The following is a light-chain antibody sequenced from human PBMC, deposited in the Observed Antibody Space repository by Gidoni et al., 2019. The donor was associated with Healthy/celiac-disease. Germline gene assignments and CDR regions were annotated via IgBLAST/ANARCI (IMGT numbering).Light chain of an antibody. J-gene: IGKJ2*01. CDR3: QQYNSYSHT. Sequence: DIQMTQSPSTLSASVGDRVTITCRSSQSISSWLAWYHQKPGKAPKLLIYNASSLESGVPSRFSGSGSVTEFTLTISSLQPDEFATYYCQQYNSYSHTFGQGTKLEIK. CDR1: QSISSW. CDR2: NAS. V-gene: IGKV1-5*03.